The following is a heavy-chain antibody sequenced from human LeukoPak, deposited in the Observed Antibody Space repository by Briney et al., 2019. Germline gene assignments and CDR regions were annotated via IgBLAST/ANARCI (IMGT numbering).Heavy chain of an antibody. J-gene: IGHJ4*02. D-gene: IGHD3-3*02. CDR2: INPSVGGT. Sequence: GASVKVSCKASGSTFTSYYIHWVRQAPGQGLEWMGLINPSVGGTIYAQNFQGRVTMTGDTSTSTVYMELSSLRSEDTAVYYCARGDISDYWGQGTLVTVSS. V-gene: IGHV1-46*01. CDR1: GSTFTSYY. CDR3: ARGDISDY.